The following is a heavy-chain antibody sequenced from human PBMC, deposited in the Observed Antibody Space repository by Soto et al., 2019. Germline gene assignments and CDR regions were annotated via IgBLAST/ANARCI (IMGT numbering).Heavy chain of an antibody. V-gene: IGHV3-21*01. J-gene: IGHJ6*02. CDR1: GFTFSSYS. Sequence: GGSLRLSCAAFGFTFSSYSMNWVRQAPGKGLEWVSSISSSSSYIYYADSVKGRFTISRDNAKNSLYLQMNSLRAEDTAVYYCARYPSYYYYGMDVWGQGTTVTVSS. CDR2: ISSSSSYI. CDR3: ARYPSYYYYGMDV.